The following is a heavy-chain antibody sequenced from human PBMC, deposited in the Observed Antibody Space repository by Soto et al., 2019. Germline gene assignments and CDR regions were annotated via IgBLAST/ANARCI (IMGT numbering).Heavy chain of an antibody. CDR1: GFTFSSYW. CDR3: ARDPKQQLAPSYYYYYGMDV. D-gene: IGHD6-13*01. J-gene: IGHJ6*02. V-gene: IGHV3-7*01. Sequence: GSLRLSCAASGFTFSSYWMSWVRQAPGKGLEWLANIKQDGSEKYYVDSVKGRFTISRDNAKNSLYLQMNSLRAEDTAVYYCARDPKQQLAPSYYYYYGMDVWGQGTTVTVSS. CDR2: IKQDGSEK.